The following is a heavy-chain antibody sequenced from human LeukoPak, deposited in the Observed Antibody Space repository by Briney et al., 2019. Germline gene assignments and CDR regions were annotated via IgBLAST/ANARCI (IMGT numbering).Heavy chain of an antibody. Sequence: VASVKVSCKASVYTFTSYDINWVRQATGQGLEWMGWMNPNSGNTGYAQKFQGRVTMTRNTSISTAYMELSSLRSEDTAVYYCARAVRSGAYYYYYGMDVWGQGTTVTVSS. CDR1: VYTFTSYD. J-gene: IGHJ6*02. V-gene: IGHV1-8*01. CDR2: MNPNSGNT. D-gene: IGHD2-15*01. CDR3: ARAVRSGAYYYYYGMDV.